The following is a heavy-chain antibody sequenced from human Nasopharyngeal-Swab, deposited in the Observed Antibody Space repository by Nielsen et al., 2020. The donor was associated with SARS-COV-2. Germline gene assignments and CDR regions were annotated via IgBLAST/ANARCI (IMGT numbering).Heavy chain of an antibody. J-gene: IGHJ4*02. V-gene: IGHV4-39*01. Sequence: PGKGLEWIGSIYYSGSTYYNPSLKSRVTISVATSKNQFSLKLSSVTAADTAVYYCARRKREEVRGVRYYFDYWGQGTLVTVSS. CDR3: ARRKREEVRGVRYYFDY. D-gene: IGHD3-10*01. CDR2: IYYSGST.